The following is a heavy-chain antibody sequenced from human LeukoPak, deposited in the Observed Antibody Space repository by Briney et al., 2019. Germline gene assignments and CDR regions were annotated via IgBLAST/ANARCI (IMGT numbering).Heavy chain of an antibody. V-gene: IGHV1-3*01. J-gene: IGHJ5*02. CDR2: INAGNGNT. Sequence: GASVKVSCKASGYTFTSYAMHWVRQAPGQRLEWMGWINAGNGNTKYSQKFQGRVTITRDTSASTAYMELSGLRSEDTAVYYCARGRPYCSSTSCSRGGWFDPWGQGTLVTVSS. CDR1: GYTFTSYA. CDR3: ARGRPYCSSTSCSRGGWFDP. D-gene: IGHD2-2*01.